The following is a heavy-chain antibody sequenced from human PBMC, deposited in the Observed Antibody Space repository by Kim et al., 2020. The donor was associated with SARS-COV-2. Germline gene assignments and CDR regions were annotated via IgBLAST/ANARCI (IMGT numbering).Heavy chain of an antibody. D-gene: IGHD1-26*01. J-gene: IGHJ4*02. Sequence: RTDYNPSLKSRVTISVDTSKTQFSLKLSSVTAADTAVYYCARVRGSYYDYWGQGTLVTVSS. V-gene: IGHV4-31*02. CDR3: ARVRGSYYDY. CDR2: RT.